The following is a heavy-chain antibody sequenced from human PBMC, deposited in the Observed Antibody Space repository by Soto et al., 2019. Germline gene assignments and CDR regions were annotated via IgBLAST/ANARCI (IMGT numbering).Heavy chain of an antibody. V-gene: IGHV3-21*01. CDR1: GFPFSAYN. Sequence: VQLVESGGGLVKPGGSLRLSCTGSGFPFSAYNINWVRQAPGKGLECVSSITVGSSHIYQPNSMKGRFTIYRDDAKNSVYLQIDRLRDEDTALYYCSRSPEVGVPGAYWGQGTLVTVSS. D-gene: IGHD3-16*01. J-gene: IGHJ4*02. CDR2: ITVGSSHI. CDR3: SRSPEVGVPGAY.